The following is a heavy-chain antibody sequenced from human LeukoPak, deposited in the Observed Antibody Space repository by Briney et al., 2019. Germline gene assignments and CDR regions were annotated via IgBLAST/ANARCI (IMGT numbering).Heavy chain of an antibody. V-gene: IGHV1-2*02. J-gene: IGHJ6*03. D-gene: IGHD3-22*01. CDR2: INPNSGGT. Sequence: GASVKVSCKASGYTFTGYYMHWVRQAPGQGLEWMGWINPNSGGTNYAQKFQGRVTMTRDTSISTAYMELSRLRSDDTAVYYCARVYYYDSPIYYYYYYMDVWGKGTTVTVSS. CDR1: GYTFTGYY. CDR3: ARVYYYDSPIYYYYYYMDV.